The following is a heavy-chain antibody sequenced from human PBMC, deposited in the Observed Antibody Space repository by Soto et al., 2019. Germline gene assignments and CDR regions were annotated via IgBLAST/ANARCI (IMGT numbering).Heavy chain of an antibody. CDR2: VYPDDSDT. CDR1: GYNFINHW. J-gene: IGHJ6*02. V-gene: IGHV5-51*01. Sequence: GESLKISCKGSGYNFINHWIAWVRQMPGKGLEWMGIVYPDDSDTRYSPSFQGQVTISADKSISTAYLQWSSLEASDTAMYYCARRPYYYYGMDVWGQGTTVTVSS. CDR3: ARRPYYYYGMDV.